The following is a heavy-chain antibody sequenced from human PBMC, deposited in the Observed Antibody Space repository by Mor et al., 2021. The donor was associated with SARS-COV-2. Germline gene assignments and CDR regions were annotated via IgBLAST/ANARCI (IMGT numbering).Heavy chain of an antibody. D-gene: IGHD2-15*01. CDR3: AREDTVVSPFDY. Sequence: YHSGSTYYNPSLKSRVTISVDTSKNQVSLKLSSVTAADTAVYYCAREDTVVSPFDYWGQGTLVTVSS. J-gene: IGHJ4*02. V-gene: IGHV4-30-2*04. CDR2: YHSGST.